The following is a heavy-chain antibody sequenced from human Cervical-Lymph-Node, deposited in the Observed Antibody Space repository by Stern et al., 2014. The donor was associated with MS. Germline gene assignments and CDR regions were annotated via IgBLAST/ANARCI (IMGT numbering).Heavy chain of an antibody. V-gene: IGHV3-21*01. J-gene: IGHJ5*02. CDR2: ITYSGASM. CDR1: GFTFSDYS. Sequence: EDQLVESGGGLVKPGGSLRLSCEASGFTFSDYSMNWVRRAPGKGLEWVSSITYSGASMYYADFVKGRFTISRDNAKNTLYLQLNSLTAADTAVYYCASTLHGGLYNWFDPWGQGTLVTVSS. D-gene: IGHD3-10*01. CDR3: ASTLHGGLYNWFDP.